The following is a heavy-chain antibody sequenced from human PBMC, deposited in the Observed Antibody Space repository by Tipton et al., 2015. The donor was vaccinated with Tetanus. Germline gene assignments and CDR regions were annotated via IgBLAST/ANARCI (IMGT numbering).Heavy chain of an antibody. CDR1: GGSFSGYY. J-gene: IGHJ4*02. D-gene: IGHD3-10*01. V-gene: IGHV4-34*01. CDR3: ARGNYGSGSYYPN. CDR2: INHSGST. Sequence: LRLSCAVYGGSFSGYYWSWIRQPPGKGLEWIGEINHSGSTNYNPSLKSRVTISVDTSKNQFSLKLSSVTAADTAVYYCARGNYGSGSYYPNWGQGTLVTVSS.